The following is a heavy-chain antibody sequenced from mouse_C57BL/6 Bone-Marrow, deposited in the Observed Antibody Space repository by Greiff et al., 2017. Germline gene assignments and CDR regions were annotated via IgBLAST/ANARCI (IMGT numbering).Heavy chain of an antibody. CDR2: IHPNSGST. D-gene: IGHD2-4*01. CDR1: GYTFTSYW. V-gene: IGHV1-64*01. Sequence: QVQLQQPGAELVKPGASVKLSCKASGYTFTSYWMHWVKQRPGQGLEWIGMIHPNSGSTNYNEKFKSKATLTVDKSSCPAYMQLSSLTSEDTAVYYCATGDYDYDGGVRYAMDYWGQGTSVTVSS. J-gene: IGHJ4*01. CDR3: ATGDYDYDGGVRYAMDY.